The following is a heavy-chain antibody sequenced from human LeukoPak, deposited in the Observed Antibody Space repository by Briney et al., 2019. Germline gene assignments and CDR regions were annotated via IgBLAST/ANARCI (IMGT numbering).Heavy chain of an antibody. CDR2: MNPNSGNT. J-gene: IGHJ4*02. V-gene: IGHV1-8*01. CDR1: GYTFTSYD. CDR3: ARGYNDYGDYSVDY. D-gene: IGHD4-17*01. Sequence: SVKVSCKASGYTFTSYDINWVRQATGQGLEWMGWMNPNSGNTGYAQKFQGRVTMTRNTSISTAYMELSSLRSEDTAVYYCARGYNDYGDYSVDYWGQGTLVTVSS.